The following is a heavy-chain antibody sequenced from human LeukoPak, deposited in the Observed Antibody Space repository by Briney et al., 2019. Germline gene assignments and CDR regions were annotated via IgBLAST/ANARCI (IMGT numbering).Heavy chain of an antibody. CDR3: AKGSIAARPHDYFDY. Sequence: GGSLRLSCAASGFTFSSYAMHWVRQAPGTGLEWVAVISYDGSNKYYADSVKGRFTISRVNSKNTLYLQMDSLRAEDTAVYYCAKGSIAARPHDYFDYWGQGTLGTVSS. CDR1: GFTFSSYA. J-gene: IGHJ4*02. D-gene: IGHD6-6*01. V-gene: IGHV3-30-3*01. CDR2: ISYDGSNK.